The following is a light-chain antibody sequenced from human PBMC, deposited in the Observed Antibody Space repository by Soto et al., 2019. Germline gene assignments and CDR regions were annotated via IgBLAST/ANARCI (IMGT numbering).Light chain of an antibody. CDR1: QTVGNNY. V-gene: IGKV3-20*01. CDR3: HQCAHSPRT. Sequence: EIVLTQSPGTLSLSPGERATLSCRASQTVGNNYFAWYQQKPGQVPRLLIYDSSNRATGIPDRFVGTGYGTDFTLTISRLEPEDLAVYYRHQCAHSPRTFGGGTKVEIK. J-gene: IGKJ4*01. CDR2: DSS.